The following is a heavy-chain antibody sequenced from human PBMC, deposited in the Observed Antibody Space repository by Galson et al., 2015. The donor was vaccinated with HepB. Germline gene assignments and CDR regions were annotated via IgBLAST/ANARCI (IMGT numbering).Heavy chain of an antibody. CDR2: IWYDGSNK. V-gene: IGHV3-33*01. CDR3: AREDCSGGSCYSPFDY. Sequence: SLRLSCAASGFTFSSYGMHWVRQAPGKGLEWVAVIWYDGSNKYYADSVKGRFTISRDNSKNTLYLQMNSLRAEDTAVYYCAREDCSGGSCYSPFDYWGQGTLVTVSS. CDR1: GFTFSSYG. D-gene: IGHD2-15*01. J-gene: IGHJ4*02.